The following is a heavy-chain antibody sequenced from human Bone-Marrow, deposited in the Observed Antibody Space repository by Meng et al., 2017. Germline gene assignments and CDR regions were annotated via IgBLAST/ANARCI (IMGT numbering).Heavy chain of an antibody. Sequence: SCAASGFTFSSYWMSWVRQAPGKGLEWVANIKQDGSEKYYVDSVKGRFTISRDNAKNSLYLQMNSLRAEDTAVYYCARAPVLRFLEWLYSGGMDVWGQGTTVTVSS. CDR1: GFTFSSYW. J-gene: IGHJ6*02. D-gene: IGHD3-3*01. V-gene: IGHV3-7*01. CDR3: ARAPVLRFLEWLYSGGMDV. CDR2: IKQDGSEK.